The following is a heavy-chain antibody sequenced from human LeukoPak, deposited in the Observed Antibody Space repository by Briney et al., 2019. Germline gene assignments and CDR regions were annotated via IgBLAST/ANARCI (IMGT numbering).Heavy chain of an antibody. V-gene: IGHV3-23*01. CDR1: GFTFSNYG. CDR3: ATETLLTYYFDY. D-gene: IGHD3-9*01. Sequence: PGGSLRLSCAASGFTFSNYGMNWVRQAPGKGLEWVSGITSSGITYYADSVKGRFTVSRDNSKNTLYLQMNSLRAEDTAVYYCATETLLTYYFDYWGQGTLVTVSS. CDR2: ITSSGIT. J-gene: IGHJ4*02.